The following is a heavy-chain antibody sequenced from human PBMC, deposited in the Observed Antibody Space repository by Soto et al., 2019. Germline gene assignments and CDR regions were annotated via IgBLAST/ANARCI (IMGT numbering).Heavy chain of an antibody. CDR3: AREIYYGDYVRSSWFDP. Sequence: GESLKISCAASGFTFSSYWMHWVRQAPGKGLVWVSRINSDGSSTSYADSVKGRFTISRDNAKNTLYLQMNSLRAEDTAVYYCAREIYYGDYVRSSWFDPWGQG. J-gene: IGHJ5*02. CDR1: GFTFSSYW. D-gene: IGHD4-17*01. CDR2: INSDGSST. V-gene: IGHV3-74*01.